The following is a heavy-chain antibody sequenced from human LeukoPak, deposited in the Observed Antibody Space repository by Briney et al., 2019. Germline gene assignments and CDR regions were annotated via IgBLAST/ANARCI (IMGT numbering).Heavy chain of an antibody. D-gene: IGHD6-19*01. J-gene: IGHJ4*02. Sequence: PSETLSLTCAVYGGSFSGYYWSWIHQPLGKGLEWIGDINHSGSTNYNPSLKSRVTISVDTSKNQFSLKLSAVTAADTAVYYCARGALAVAVDYWGQGTLVTVSS. CDR3: ARGALAVAVDY. V-gene: IGHV4-34*01. CDR1: GGSFSGYY. CDR2: INHSGST.